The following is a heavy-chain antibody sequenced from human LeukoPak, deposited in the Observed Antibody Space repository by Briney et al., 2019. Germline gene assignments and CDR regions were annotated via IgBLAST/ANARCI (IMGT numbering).Heavy chain of an antibody. CDR1: GGSFSGYY. J-gene: IGHJ5*02. D-gene: IGHD4-17*01. CDR3: ARGGLRVRLRSFDP. CDR2: INHSGST. Sequence: PSETLSLTCAVYGGSFSGYYWSWIRQPPGKGLEWIGEINHSGSTNYNPSPKSRVTISVDTSKNQFSLKLSSVTAADTAVYYCARGGLRVRLRSFDPWGQGTLVTVSS. V-gene: IGHV4-34*01.